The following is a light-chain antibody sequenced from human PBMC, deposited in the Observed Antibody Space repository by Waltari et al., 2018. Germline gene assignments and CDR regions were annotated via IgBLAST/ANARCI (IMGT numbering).Light chain of an antibody. CDR1: ERIVSN. CDR3: QQYYNWPRT. Sequence: EIVMTQSPATLSVSPGERATLSCRASERIVSNLAWYQQSPGQAPRLLIYAASTRATDVPARFSGSGSGTEFTLSISSMQSEEFAVYYCQQYYNWPRTFGQGTKVEIK. J-gene: IGKJ1*01. V-gene: IGKV3D-15*01. CDR2: AAS.